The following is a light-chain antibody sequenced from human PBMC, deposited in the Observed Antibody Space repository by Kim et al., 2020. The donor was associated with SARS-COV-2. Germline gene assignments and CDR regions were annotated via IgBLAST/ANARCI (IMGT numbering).Light chain of an antibody. CDR2: AAS. CDR3: QQSYTKPRT. J-gene: IGKJ1*01. Sequence: DIQMTQSPSSLSASVGDRVTITCRASQSIANYVKWYQQKPGRAPKVLIYAASTLQSGVPSRFSGSVSGTDFTLTISSLQPDDFATYYCQQSYTKPRTFGPGTKVDIK. CDR1: QSIANY. V-gene: IGKV1-39*01.